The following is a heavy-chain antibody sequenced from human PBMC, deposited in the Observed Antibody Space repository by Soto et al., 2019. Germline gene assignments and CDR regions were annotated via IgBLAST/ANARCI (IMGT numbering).Heavy chain of an antibody. Sequence: QVQLVQSGAEVKKPGASVKVSCKASVYSFTSFSMHWVRQAPGQGLEWMGIINPSGGSTSYAQKFQGRVTMTRDTSTSTVYMELSSLRSEDTAVYYCTRVSGYENAFDIWGQGTMVTVSS. V-gene: IGHV1-46*03. CDR1: VYSFTSFS. D-gene: IGHD5-18*01. J-gene: IGHJ3*02. CDR2: INPSGGST. CDR3: TRVSGYENAFDI.